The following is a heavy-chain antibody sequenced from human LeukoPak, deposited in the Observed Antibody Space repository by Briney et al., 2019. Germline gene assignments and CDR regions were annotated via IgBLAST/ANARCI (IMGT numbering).Heavy chain of an antibody. Sequence: WASVKVSCKASGYTFTSNHIHWVRQAPGQGLEWMGVINPSGDSTSYAPKFQGRVTVTRDTSTSTVYMELSSLRSEDTGIYYCAKIAARDTGEGYWGQGTPVTVSS. CDR2: INPSGDST. V-gene: IGHV1-46*01. J-gene: IGHJ4*02. D-gene: IGHD6-6*01. CDR3: AKIAARDTGEGY. CDR1: GYTFTSNH.